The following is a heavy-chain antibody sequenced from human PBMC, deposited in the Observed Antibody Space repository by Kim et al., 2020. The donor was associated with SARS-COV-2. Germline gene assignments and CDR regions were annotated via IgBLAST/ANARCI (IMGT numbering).Heavy chain of an antibody. CDR2: ISGSGSHI. Sequence: GGSLRLSCATSGFNFKNYAMNWVRQAPGKGLEWVSSISGSGSHIHYADAVKGRFTISRDSSNNSLYLQMSSLRADATAVYYCARGMSATYYDFDYWGQGT. CDR1: GFNFKNYA. D-gene: IGHD1-26*01. V-gene: IGHV3-21*01. J-gene: IGHJ4*02. CDR3: ARGMSATYYDFDY.